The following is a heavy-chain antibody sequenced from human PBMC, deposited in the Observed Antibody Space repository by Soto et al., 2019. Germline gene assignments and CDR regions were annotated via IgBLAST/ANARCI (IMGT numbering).Heavy chain of an antibody. CDR1: GGSISSGDYY. CDR2: IYYSGST. D-gene: IGHD3-16*01. Sequence: PSETLSLTCTVSGGSISSGDYYWSWIRQPPGKGLEWIGYIYYSGSTYYNPSLKSRVTVSVDTSKNQFSLKLSSVTAADTAVYYCAREYYDYVWGRSNWFDPWGRGTLVTVSS. V-gene: IGHV4-30-4*01. J-gene: IGHJ5*02. CDR3: AREYYDYVWGRSNWFDP.